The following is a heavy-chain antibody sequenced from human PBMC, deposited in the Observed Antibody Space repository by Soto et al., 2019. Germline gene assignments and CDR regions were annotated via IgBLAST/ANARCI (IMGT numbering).Heavy chain of an antibody. V-gene: IGHV4-59*12. J-gene: IGHJ4*02. CDR3: AGFCDGGRWPDH. CDR2: IHYTGSS. D-gene: IGHD2-15*01. Sequence: WTWIRQSPKKGLEWIGFIHYTGSSKYNPSLRSRVSFSVDTSERQISLRLRSVTPADTAVYFCAGFCDGGRWPDHWGQGTLVTVSS.